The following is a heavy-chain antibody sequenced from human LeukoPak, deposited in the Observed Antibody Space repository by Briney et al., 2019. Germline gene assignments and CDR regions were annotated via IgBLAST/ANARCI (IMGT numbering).Heavy chain of an antibody. CDR2: ISGSGGST. D-gene: IGHD3-22*01. CDR3: AKTHDSSGYYAPGWFDP. CDR1: GCTFSSYA. J-gene: IGHJ5*02. V-gene: IGHV3-23*01. Sequence: SGGSLRRSCAASGCTFSSYAMSWVRQAPGKGLEWVSAISGSGGSTYYADSVKGRFTISRDNSKNTLYLQMNSLRAEDTAVYYCAKTHDSSGYYAPGWFDPWGQGTLVTVSS.